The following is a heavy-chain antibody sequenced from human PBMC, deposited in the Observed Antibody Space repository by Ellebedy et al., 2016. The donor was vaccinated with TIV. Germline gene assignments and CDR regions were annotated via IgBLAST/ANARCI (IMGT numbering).Heavy chain of an antibody. CDR1: GGSINNYY. Sequence: MPGGSLRLSCNVSGGSINNYYWSWIRQPPGKGLEWIGNLYYSGSTNYTAAMTSRVTISVDPSKIHFSLTVTSVTAADTAVYFCARLWTGISTHFDYWGHGTLVTVSS. V-gene: IGHV4-59*08. CDR2: LYYSGST. CDR3: ARLWTGISTHFDY. D-gene: IGHD3/OR15-3a*01. J-gene: IGHJ4*01.